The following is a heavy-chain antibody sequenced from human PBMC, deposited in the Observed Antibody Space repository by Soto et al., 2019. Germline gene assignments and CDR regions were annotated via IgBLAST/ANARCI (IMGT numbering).Heavy chain of an antibody. Sequence: GGSLRLSCAASGFTVSSNYMSWVRQAPGKGLEWVSVIYSGGSTYYAASVKGRFTISRDNSKNTLYLQMNTLRAEDTAVYYCARAGTRPYYYYGMDVWGQGTTVTSP. CDR2: IYSGGST. CDR1: GFTVSSNY. J-gene: IGHJ6*02. D-gene: IGHD1-1*01. V-gene: IGHV3-53*01. CDR3: ARAGTRPYYYYGMDV.